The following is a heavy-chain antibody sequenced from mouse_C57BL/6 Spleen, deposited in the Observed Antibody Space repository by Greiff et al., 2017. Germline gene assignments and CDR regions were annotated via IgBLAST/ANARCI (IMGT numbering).Heavy chain of an antibody. Sequence: VQLQQPGAELVKPGASVKLSCKASGYTFTSYWMHWVKQRPGQGLEWIGMIHPNSGSTNYNEKFKSKATLTVDKSSSTAYMQLSSLTSEDSAVYYCARSSLYGSFAYWGQGTLVTVSA. J-gene: IGHJ3*01. V-gene: IGHV1-64*01. D-gene: IGHD1-1*01. CDR3: ARSSLYGSFAY. CDR1: GYTFTSYW. CDR2: IHPNSGST.